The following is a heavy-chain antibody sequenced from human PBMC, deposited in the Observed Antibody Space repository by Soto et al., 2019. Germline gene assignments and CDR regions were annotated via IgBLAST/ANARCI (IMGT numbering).Heavy chain of an antibody. Sequence: GESLKISCKGSGYSFTSYWIGWVRQMPGKGLEWMGIIYPGDSDTRYSPSFQGQVTISADKSISTAYLQWSSLKASDTAMYYCARQTKSATYYYDSSGSDYWGQGXLVTVYS. V-gene: IGHV5-51*01. CDR3: ARQTKSATYYYDSSGSDY. CDR1: GYSFTSYW. CDR2: IYPGDSDT. J-gene: IGHJ4*02. D-gene: IGHD3-22*01.